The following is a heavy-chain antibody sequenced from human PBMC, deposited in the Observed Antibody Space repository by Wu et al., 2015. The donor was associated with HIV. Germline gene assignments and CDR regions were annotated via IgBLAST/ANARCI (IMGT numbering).Heavy chain of an antibody. J-gene: IGHJ6*03. CDR2: VNPDSGGT. CDR1: GYAFTGYY. Sequence: QVQLVQSGAEVKKPGASVKVSCKASGYAFTGYYMHWVRQAPGQGLEWMGWVNPDSGGTKYAQKFQGRVTMTRDTSISTVYMELSRLRSDDTAVYYCARGILDYDILTGYYSYYYYMDVWGKGTTVTVSS. CDR3: ARGILDYDILTGYYSYYYYMDV. V-gene: IGHV1-2*02. D-gene: IGHD3-9*01.